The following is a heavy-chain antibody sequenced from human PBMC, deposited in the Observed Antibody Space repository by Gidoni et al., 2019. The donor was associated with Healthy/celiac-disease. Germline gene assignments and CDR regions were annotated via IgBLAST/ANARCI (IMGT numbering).Heavy chain of an antibody. CDR2: ISGSGGST. J-gene: IGHJ4*02. V-gene: IGHV3-23*01. Sequence: APGKGLEWVSAISGSGGSTYYADSVKGRFTISRDNSKNTLYLQMSSLSAEDTALYYCAKDGVRGYCTNGVCYTFDYWGQGTLVTVSS. D-gene: IGHD2-8*01. CDR3: AKDGVRGYCTNGVCYTFDY.